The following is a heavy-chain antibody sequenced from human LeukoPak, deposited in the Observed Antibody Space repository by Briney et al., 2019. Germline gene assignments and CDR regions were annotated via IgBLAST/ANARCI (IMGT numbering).Heavy chain of an antibody. V-gene: IGHV4-59*01. J-gene: IGHJ3*02. CDR3: ARARPLDAFDI. CDR1: GGSFSTYY. D-gene: IGHD6-6*01. Sequence: PSETLSLTCTGSGGSFSTYYWSLIRQPPSKRLNWIGYIYYSGSTNYNPSLKSRVTISVDTSKNQFYLKLSSVTAADTAVYYCARARPLDAFDIWGQGTMVTVSS. CDR2: IYYSGST.